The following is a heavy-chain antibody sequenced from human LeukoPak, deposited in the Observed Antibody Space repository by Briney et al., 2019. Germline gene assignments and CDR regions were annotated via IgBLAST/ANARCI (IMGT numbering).Heavy chain of an antibody. CDR1: GFTFSNYA. CDR2: ISGSGGST. J-gene: IGHJ4*02. D-gene: IGHD6-13*01. CDR3: AKSELVRSHFDY. V-gene: IGHV3-23*01. Sequence: GGSLRLSCAASGFTFSNYAMCWVRQAPGKGLEWVSAISGSGGSTYYADSVKGRFTISRDNSKNTLYLQMNSLRAEDPAVYYCAKSELVRSHFDYWGRGTLVTVSS.